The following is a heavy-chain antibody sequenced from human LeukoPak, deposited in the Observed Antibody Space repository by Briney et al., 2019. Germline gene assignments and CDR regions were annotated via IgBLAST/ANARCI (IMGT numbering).Heavy chain of an antibody. CDR2: ISWNSGSI. Sequence: PGGSLRLSCAASGFTFDDYAMHWVRQAPGKGLEWVSGISWNSGSIGYADSVKGRFTISRDNAKNSLYLQMNSLRAEDMALYYCAKDEGLGLGAFDIWGQGTMVTVSS. CDR3: AKDEGLGLGAFDI. J-gene: IGHJ3*02. D-gene: IGHD3-16*01. CDR1: GFTFDDYA. V-gene: IGHV3-9*03.